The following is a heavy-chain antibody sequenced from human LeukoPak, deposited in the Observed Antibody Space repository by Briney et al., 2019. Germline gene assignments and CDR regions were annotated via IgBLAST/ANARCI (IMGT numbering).Heavy chain of an antibody. D-gene: IGHD2-2*01. Sequence: GASVKVSRKASGYTFTSYGISWVRQAPGQGLEWIGWISAYNGNTNYAQKLQGRVTMTTDTSTSTAYMELRSLRSDDTAVYYCARGAGYCSSTSCYVFSVDYYYYGMDVWGQGTTVTVSS. J-gene: IGHJ6*02. V-gene: IGHV1-18*01. CDR1: GYTFTSYG. CDR3: ARGAGYCSSTSCYVFSVDYYYYGMDV. CDR2: ISAYNGNT.